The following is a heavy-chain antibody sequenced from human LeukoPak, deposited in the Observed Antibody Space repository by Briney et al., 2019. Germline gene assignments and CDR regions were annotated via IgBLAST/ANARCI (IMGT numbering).Heavy chain of an antibody. CDR1: GGSITSYY. Sequence: SETLSLTCTVSGGSITSYYWGWIRQPPGKGLEWIGSIYYSGSTYYNPSLKSRVTISVDTSKNQFSLKLSSVTAADTAVYYCARETVGATTTGGDYWGQGTLVTVSS. CDR2: IYYSGST. J-gene: IGHJ4*02. D-gene: IGHD1-26*01. CDR3: ARETVGATTTGGDY. V-gene: IGHV4-39*07.